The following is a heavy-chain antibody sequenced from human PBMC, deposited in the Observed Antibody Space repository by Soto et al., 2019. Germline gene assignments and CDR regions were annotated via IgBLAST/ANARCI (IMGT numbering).Heavy chain of an antibody. D-gene: IGHD3-9*01. V-gene: IGHV4-34*01. Sequence: QVQLQQWGAGLLKPSETLSLTCAVYGGSFSGYYWSWIRQPPGKGLEWIGEINHSGSTNYNPSLKSRVTISVDTSKNQFSLKLSSVTAADMAVYYCARGVLYYDILTGYYNVYYYYYMDVWGKGTTVTVSS. CDR1: GGSFSGYY. CDR2: INHSGST. CDR3: ARGVLYYDILTGYYNVYYYYYMDV. J-gene: IGHJ6*03.